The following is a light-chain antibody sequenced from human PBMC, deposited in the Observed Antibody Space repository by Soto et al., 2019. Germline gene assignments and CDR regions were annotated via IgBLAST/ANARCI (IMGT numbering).Light chain of an antibody. V-gene: IGLV2-8*01. CDR2: DVS. CDR1: SSDVGGYDF. CDR3: SSFVGGNIYV. J-gene: IGLJ1*01. Sequence: QSALTQPPSASGSPGQSVTISCTGTSSDVGGYDFVAWHQQHPGKAPRLMIYDVSKRPSGVPDRFSGSKSGYTASLTVSGLQAEDEADYYCSSFVGGNIYVFGTGTKGTV.